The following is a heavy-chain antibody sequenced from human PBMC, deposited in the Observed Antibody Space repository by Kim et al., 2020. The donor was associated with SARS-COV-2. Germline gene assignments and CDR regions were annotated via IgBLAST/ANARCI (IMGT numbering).Heavy chain of an antibody. J-gene: IGHJ6*02. CDR3: AKDDSGLYYYYGMDV. CDR1: GFTFDDYA. Sequence: GGSLRLSCAASGFTFDDYAMHWVRQAPGKGLEWVSGISWNSGSIGYADSVKGRFTISRDNAKNSLYLQMNSLRAEDTALYYCAKDDSGLYYYYGMDVWGQGTTVTVSS. CDR2: ISWNSGSI. D-gene: IGHD6-19*01. V-gene: IGHV3-9*01.